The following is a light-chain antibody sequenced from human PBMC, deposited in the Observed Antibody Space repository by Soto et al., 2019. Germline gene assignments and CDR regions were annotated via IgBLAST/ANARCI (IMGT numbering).Light chain of an antibody. Sequence: QSVLAQPASVSGSPGQSITISCTGTSSDIGGYDYVSWYQQRPGKTPKLTIYEVRYRPSGVSNRFSGSKSGNTASLTISGLQAEDEAVYYCCSYTRTSNHYFFGSGTKVTVL. J-gene: IGLJ1*01. CDR1: SSDIGGYDY. CDR2: EVR. V-gene: IGLV2-14*01. CDR3: CSYTRTSNHYF.